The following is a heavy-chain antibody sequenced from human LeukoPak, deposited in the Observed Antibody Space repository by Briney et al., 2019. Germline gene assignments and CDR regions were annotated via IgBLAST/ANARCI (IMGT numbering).Heavy chain of an antibody. Sequence: GGSLRLSCAASGFTFDDYAMHWVRQAPGKGLEWVANIKQDGSEKYYVDSVKGRFTISRDNAKNSLYLQMNSLRAEDTAVYYCARDLVYGIDYWGQGTLVTVSS. CDR2: IKQDGSEK. CDR1: GFTFDDYA. J-gene: IGHJ4*02. V-gene: IGHV3-7*01. CDR3: ARDLVYGIDY. D-gene: IGHD2-8*01.